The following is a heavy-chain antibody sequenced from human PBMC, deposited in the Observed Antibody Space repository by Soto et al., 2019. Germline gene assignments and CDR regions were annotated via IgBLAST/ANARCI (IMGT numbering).Heavy chain of an antibody. V-gene: IGHV4-61*01. CDR3: ARHPPYYDFWSGVPATYYFDY. J-gene: IGHJ4*02. D-gene: IGHD3-3*01. Sequence: SETLSLTCTVSGGSVSSASYYWSWIRQPPGKGLEWFGYIYYSGSTNYNPSLKSRVTISVDTSKNQFSLKLSSVTAADTAVYYCARHPPYYDFWSGVPATYYFDYWGQGTLVTVSS. CDR1: GGSVSSASYY. CDR2: IYYSGST.